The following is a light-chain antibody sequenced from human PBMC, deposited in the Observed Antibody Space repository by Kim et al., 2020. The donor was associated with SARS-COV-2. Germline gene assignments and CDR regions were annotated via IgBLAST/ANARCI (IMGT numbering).Light chain of an antibody. V-gene: IGLV2-8*01. CDR3: TSYAGRNDLV. CDR2: DVT. J-gene: IGLJ2*01. CDR1: SSDVGRFNY. Sequence: GQSVDISCTGTSSDVGRFNYVCWYQQHPGKAPQPLLYDVTKPPTGVPDRFSGSKSGNTASLTVSGLQAEDEADYYCTSYAGRNDLVFGGGTQLTVL.